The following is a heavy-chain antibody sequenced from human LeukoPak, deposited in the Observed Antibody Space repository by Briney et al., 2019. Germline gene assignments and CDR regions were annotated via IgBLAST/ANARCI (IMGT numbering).Heavy chain of an antibody. D-gene: IGHD2-15*01. CDR1: GFTFSSYE. CDR2: MSSSGDTI. Sequence: GGSLRLSCAASGFTFSSYEMNWVRQAPGKGLHWVSYMSSSGDTIHYADSVMGRFTISRDNAKNTLYLQMNSLRAEDTAVYYCARDPKLNYATYMDVWGKGTTVTISS. CDR3: ARDPKLNYATYMDV. V-gene: IGHV3-48*03. J-gene: IGHJ6*03.